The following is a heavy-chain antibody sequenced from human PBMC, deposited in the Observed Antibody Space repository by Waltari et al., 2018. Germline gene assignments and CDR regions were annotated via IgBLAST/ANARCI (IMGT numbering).Heavy chain of an antibody. CDR3: ARGWELLPDY. Sequence: QVQLQESGPGLVKPSETLSLTCAVSGYSISSGYYWGWIRQPPGKGLEGIGSIYHSGSTYYNPSLKSRVTISVDTSKNQFSLKLSSVTAADTAVYYCARGWELLPDYWGQGTLVTVSS. V-gene: IGHV4-38-2*01. J-gene: IGHJ4*02. CDR2: IYHSGST. D-gene: IGHD1-26*01. CDR1: GYSISSGYY.